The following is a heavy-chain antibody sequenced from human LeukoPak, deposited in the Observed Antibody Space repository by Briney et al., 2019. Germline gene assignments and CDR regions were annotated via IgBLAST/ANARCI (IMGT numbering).Heavy chain of an antibody. J-gene: IGHJ4*02. CDR1: GFTFSSYE. CDR3: ARDYSNLDY. V-gene: IGHV3-48*03. CDR2: ISSSSSTI. Sequence: GGSLRLSCAASGFTFSSYEMNWVRQAPGKGLERVSYISSSSSTIYYADSVRGRFTISRDNAKNSLYLQMNSLRAEDTAVYYCARDYSNLDYWGQGTLVTVSS. D-gene: IGHD4-11*01.